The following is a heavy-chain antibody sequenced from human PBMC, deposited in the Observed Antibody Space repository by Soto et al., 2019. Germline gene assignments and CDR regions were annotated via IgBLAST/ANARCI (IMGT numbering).Heavy chain of an antibody. CDR2: ISDDVGNI. V-gene: IGHV3-30-3*01. Sequence: EQLVESGGGVVQPGRSLRLSCAASGLTFSDHDMYWVRQDPGRGLEWVAIISDDVGNIYYADSVKGRFTISRDDSQSTLYLQMNSLRAEDTAVYFCARATREVARFDYWGQGTLVTVSA. J-gene: IGHJ4*02. CDR3: ARATREVARFDY. CDR1: GLTFSDHD. D-gene: IGHD5-12*01.